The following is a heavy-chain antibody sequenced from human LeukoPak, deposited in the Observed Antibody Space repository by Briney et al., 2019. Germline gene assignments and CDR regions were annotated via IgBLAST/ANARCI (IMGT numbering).Heavy chain of an antibody. CDR3: AKDREWLGVLGY. Sequence: GGSLRLSCAASGFTFSSYSMNWVRQAPGKGLEWVSYISSSSSTIYYADSVKGRFTISRDNSKNTLYLQMNSLRAEDTAVYYCAKDREWLGVLGYWGQGTLVTVSS. CDR2: ISSSSSTI. J-gene: IGHJ4*02. V-gene: IGHV3-48*01. CDR1: GFTFSSYS. D-gene: IGHD3-3*01.